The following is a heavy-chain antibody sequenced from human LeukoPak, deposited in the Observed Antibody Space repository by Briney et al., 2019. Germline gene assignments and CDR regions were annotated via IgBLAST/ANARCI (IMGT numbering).Heavy chain of an antibody. V-gene: IGHV3-53*01. CDR3: ARDPYYYDILTGYYIGGMDV. CDR1: GFTVSSNY. Sequence: GGSLRLSCAASGFTVSSNYMSWVRQAPGKGLEWVSVIYSGGSTYYADSVKGRFTISRDNSKNTLYLQMNSLRAEDTAVYYCARDPYYYDILTGYYIGGMDVWGQGTTVTVSS. D-gene: IGHD3-9*01. CDR2: IYSGGST. J-gene: IGHJ6*02.